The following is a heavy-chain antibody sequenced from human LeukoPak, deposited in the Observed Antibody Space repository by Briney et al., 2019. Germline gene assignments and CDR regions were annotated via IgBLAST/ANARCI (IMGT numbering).Heavy chain of an antibody. V-gene: IGHV1-24*01. J-gene: IGHJ4*02. CDR1: GCTLTELS. CDR3: ATRTYYDSSGPPDY. Sequence: AASVKVSCKVSGCTLTELSMHWVRQAPGKGLEWMGGFDPEDGETIYAQKFQGRVTMTEDTSTDTAYMELSSLRSEDTAVYYCATRTYYDSSGPPDYWGQGTLVTVSS. D-gene: IGHD3-22*01. CDR2: FDPEDGET.